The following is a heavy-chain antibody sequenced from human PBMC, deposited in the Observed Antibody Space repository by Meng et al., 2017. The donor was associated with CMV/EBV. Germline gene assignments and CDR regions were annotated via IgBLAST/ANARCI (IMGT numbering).Heavy chain of an antibody. D-gene: IGHD6-13*01. J-gene: IGHJ4*02. CDR2: IRNDGSNK. CDR1: GSTFSCYV. Sequence: SLMSCCASSGSTFSCYVMHWVRQAPGRGLGWVAFIRNDGSNKYDADSVKGRFTISRDYTKTTLYLQMNSLGDEDTAVYYCAKDDFWGSISWYYFDYWGQGTLVTVSS. V-gene: IGHV3-30*02. CDR3: AKDDFWGSISWYYFDY.